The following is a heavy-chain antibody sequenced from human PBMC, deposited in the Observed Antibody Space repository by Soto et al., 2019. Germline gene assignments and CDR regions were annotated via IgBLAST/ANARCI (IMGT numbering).Heavy chain of an antibody. CDR3: ASGFKRGYRYGYASHCFGY. CDR2: IIPIFGTA. J-gene: IGHJ4*02. D-gene: IGHD5-18*01. Sequence: QVQLVQSGAEVKKPGSSVKVSCKASGGTFSSYAISWVRQAPGQGLEWMGGIIPIFGTANYAQKFKGRVTITVDKSTSTAYMELSSLRSEDTAVYYCASGFKRGYRYGYASHCFGYWGQGTLVTVSS. V-gene: IGHV1-69*06. CDR1: GGTFSSYA.